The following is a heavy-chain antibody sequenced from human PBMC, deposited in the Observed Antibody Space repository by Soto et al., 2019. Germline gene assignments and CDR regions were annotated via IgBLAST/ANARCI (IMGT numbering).Heavy chain of an antibody. D-gene: IGHD3-9*01. CDR2: ISYDGSNK. V-gene: IGHV3-30*18. Sequence: GGSLRLSCAASGFTFSSYGMHWVRQAPGKGLEWGAVISYDGSNKYYADSVKGRFTISRDNSKNTLYLQMNSLRAEDTAVYYCAKDSEIFLNWFDPWGQGTLVTVSS. CDR3: AKDSEIFLNWFDP. CDR1: GFTFSSYG. J-gene: IGHJ5*02.